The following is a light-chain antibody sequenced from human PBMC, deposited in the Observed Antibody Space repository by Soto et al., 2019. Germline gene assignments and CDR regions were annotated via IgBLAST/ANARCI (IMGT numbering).Light chain of an antibody. CDR3: SSYTSSSTLV. Sequence: QSVLTQPASVSGSPGQSITISCTGTSSDVGGYDYVSWYQQRPGKAPKLMIYDVSNRPSGVSDRFSGSKSGNTASLTISGLHAEDEADYYCSSYTSSSTLVFGGGTKVTVL. V-gene: IGLV2-14*01. J-gene: IGLJ2*01. CDR2: DVS. CDR1: SSDVGGYDY.